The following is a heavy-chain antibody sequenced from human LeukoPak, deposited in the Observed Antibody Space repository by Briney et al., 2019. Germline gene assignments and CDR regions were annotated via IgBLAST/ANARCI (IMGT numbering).Heavy chain of an antibody. J-gene: IGHJ4*02. V-gene: IGHV4-39*01. CDR1: GGSISSSSYH. Sequence: SETLSLTCTVSGGSISSSSYHWGWIRQSPGEGLQWITSMSYSGATYYNPSLQSRVTISVYTSKNQFSLKLYSVTAADTAVYYCARNCRAVLVVPVARGDYFDYLGQGTLVTVSS. CDR3: ARNCRAVLVVPVARGDYFDY. CDR2: MSYSGAT. D-gene: IGHD2-2*01.